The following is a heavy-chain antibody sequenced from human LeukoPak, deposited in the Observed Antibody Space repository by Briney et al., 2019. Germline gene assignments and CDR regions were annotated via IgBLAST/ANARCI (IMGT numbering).Heavy chain of an antibody. CDR3: AGDNARYCSSTSCYRSGAFDI. CDR1: GGSISSYY. V-gene: IGHV4-4*07. Sequence: SETLSLTCTVSGGSISSYYWSWIRQPAGKGLEWIGRIYTSGSTNYNPSLKSRVTMSVDTSKNQFSLKLSSVTAADTAVYYCAGDNARYCSSTSCYRSGAFDIWGQGTMVTVSS. D-gene: IGHD2-2*02. J-gene: IGHJ3*02. CDR2: IYTSGST.